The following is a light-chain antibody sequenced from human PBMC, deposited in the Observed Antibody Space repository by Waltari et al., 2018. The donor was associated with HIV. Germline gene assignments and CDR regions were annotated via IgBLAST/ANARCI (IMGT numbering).Light chain of an antibody. V-gene: IGLV1-40*01. Sequence: QSVLAQPPSVSGAPGQRVTISCTGTNSNTGAPYDVHWYQQLPGTAPKLLIYGNNNRPSGVPDRFSGSKSGTSASLAITGLQAEDEADFYCQSYDSSLGAWVFGGGTKLTVL. CDR2: GNN. CDR3: QSYDSSLGAWV. J-gene: IGLJ2*01. CDR1: NSNTGAPYD.